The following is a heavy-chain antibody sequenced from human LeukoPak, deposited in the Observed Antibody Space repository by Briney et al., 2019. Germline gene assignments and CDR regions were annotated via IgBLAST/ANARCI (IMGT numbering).Heavy chain of an antibody. CDR1: GYTFTGYY. J-gene: IGHJ4*02. V-gene: IGHV1-2*02. D-gene: IGHD3-10*01. CDR2: NNPNSGGT. Sequence: ASVKVSCKASGYTFTGYYMHWVRQAPGQGLEWMGWNNPNSGGTNYAQKFQGRVTMTRDTSISTAYMELSRLRSDDTAVYYCARDYGSGSLVFDYWGQGTLVTVSS. CDR3: ARDYGSGSLVFDY.